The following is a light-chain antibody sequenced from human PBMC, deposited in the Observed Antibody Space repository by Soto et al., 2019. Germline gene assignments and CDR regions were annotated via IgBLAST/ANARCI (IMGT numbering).Light chain of an antibody. J-gene: IGLJ1*01. Sequence: QSVLTQPASVSGSPGQSITISCTGTSSDVGGYNYVSWYKHHPGKAPKLMIFDVSNRPSGVSNRFSGSKSGNTASLTISGLQPEDEADSYCSSYTTSNTRQIVFGTGTKLTVL. V-gene: IGLV2-14*03. CDR3: SSYTTSNTRQIV. CDR2: DVS. CDR1: SSDVGGYNY.